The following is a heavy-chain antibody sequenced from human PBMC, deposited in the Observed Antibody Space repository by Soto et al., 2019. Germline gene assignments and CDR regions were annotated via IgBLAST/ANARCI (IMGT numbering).Heavy chain of an antibody. CDR3: AKQFTIFGVVTNYFDY. CDR2: ISGSGGST. CDR1: GFTFSSYA. J-gene: IGHJ4*02. Sequence: GGSLRLSCAASGFTFSSYAMSWVRQAPGKGLEWVSAISGSGGSTYYADSVKGRFTISRDNSKNTLYLQMNSLRAEDTAVYYCAKQFTIFGVVTNYFDYWGQGTLVTVSS. V-gene: IGHV3-23*01. D-gene: IGHD3-3*01.